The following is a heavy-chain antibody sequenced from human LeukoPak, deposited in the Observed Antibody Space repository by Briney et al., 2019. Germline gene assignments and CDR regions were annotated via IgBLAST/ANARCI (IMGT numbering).Heavy chain of an antibody. CDR1: GFTFSSYE. CDR2: ISSSGDTI. D-gene: IGHD3-10*01. CDR3: ARVYYGSGSYLFY. V-gene: IGHV3-48*03. J-gene: IGHJ4*02. Sequence: GRSLRLSCAASGFTFSSYEMNWVRQAPGKGLEWVSYISSSGDTIYYADSVKGRFTISRDNAKNSLYLQMNSLRAEDTAVYYCARVYYGSGSYLFYWGQGTLVTVSS.